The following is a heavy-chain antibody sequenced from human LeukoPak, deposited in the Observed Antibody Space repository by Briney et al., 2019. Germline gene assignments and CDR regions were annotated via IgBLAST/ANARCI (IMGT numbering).Heavy chain of an antibody. CDR3: ATSHVSCSSTSCYEVYFDY. D-gene: IGHD2-2*01. J-gene: IGHJ4*02. CDR1: GYTLTELS. CDR2: FDPEDGET. V-gene: IGHV1-24*01. Sequence: GASVKVSCKVSGYTLTELSMHWARQAPGKGLEWMGGFDPEDGETIYAQKFQGRVTMTEDTSTDTAYMELSSLRSEDTAVYYCATSHVSCSSTSCYEVYFDYWGQGTLVTVSS.